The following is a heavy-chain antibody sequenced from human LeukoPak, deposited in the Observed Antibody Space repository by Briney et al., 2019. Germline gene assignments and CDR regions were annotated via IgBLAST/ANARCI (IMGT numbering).Heavy chain of an antibody. V-gene: IGHV4-59*01. J-gene: IGHJ4*02. CDR3: ASGDPGGPNDY. Sequence: SETLSLTCTVSGASMSSFYWSWIRQPPGKGLEWIGNILYSGNTDCNPSLWSRVTISIDSSKNQFSLRLSAVTAADTAVYYCASGDPGGPNDYWGQGTLVTVSS. D-gene: IGHD1-14*01. CDR1: GASMSSFY. CDR2: ILYSGNT.